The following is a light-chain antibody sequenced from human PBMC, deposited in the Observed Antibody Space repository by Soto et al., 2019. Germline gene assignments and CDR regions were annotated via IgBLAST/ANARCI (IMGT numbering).Light chain of an antibody. CDR2: STS. V-gene: IGKV3-20*01. Sequence: EIVLTTTPGTLSLSPGERGTLSCRASQRFGSSNLAWYQQKPGQAPRLLIYSTSSRATGIPDRFSGSGSGTDFTLTFSRLEPEDFAVYYCQQYGSSPGTFGQGTKVDIK. CDR3: QQYGSSPGT. CDR1: QRFGSSN. J-gene: IGKJ1*01.